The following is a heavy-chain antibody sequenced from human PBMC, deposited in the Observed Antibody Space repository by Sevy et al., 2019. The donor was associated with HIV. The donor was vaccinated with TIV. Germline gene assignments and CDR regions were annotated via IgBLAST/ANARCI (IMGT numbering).Heavy chain of an antibody. J-gene: IGHJ4*02. Sequence: ASVKVSCKASGGILNNYGINWVRQAPGQGLEWMGGMIPSVGIASYAQKIQGRAAITADESTSTMYLEVGRLRSDDTAVYFCAGVRPCGGDCYVFDTWGQGTLVTVSS. CDR3: AGVRPCGGDCYVFDT. D-gene: IGHD2-21*02. CDR2: MIPSVGIA. CDR1: GGILNNYG. V-gene: IGHV1-69*10.